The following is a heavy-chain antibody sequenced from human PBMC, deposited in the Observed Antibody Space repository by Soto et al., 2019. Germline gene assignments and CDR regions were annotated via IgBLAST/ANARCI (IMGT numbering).Heavy chain of an antibody. D-gene: IGHD3-22*01. CDR2: IYYSGST. Sequence: SETLSLTCTVSGGSISSSSYYWGWIRQPPGKGLEWIGSIYYSGSTYYNPSLKSRVTISVDTSKNQFSLKLSSVTAADTAVYYCERIRSMIVVSETVEAWGQGTLVTVYS. V-gene: IGHV4-39*01. CDR3: ERIRSMIVVSETVEA. CDR1: GGSISSSSYY. J-gene: IGHJ5*02.